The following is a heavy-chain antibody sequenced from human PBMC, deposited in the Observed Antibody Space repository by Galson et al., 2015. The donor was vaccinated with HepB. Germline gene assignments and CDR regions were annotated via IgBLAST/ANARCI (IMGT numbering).Heavy chain of an antibody. J-gene: IGHJ4*02. Sequence: SLRLSCAAPGFTFSNSWMHWVRQAPGKGLVWVARIDKDGSTVYADFVKGRFTTTRDNAKNTVTLQMNSLRADDTAVYFCARSWNRVLDYWGQGTMVTVSS. D-gene: IGHD1/OR15-1a*01. V-gene: IGHV3-74*01. CDR2: IDKDGST. CDR3: ARSWNRVLDY. CDR1: GFTFSNSW.